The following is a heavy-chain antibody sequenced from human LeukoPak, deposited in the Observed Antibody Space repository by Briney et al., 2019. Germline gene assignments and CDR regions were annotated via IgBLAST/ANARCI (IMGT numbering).Heavy chain of an antibody. J-gene: IGHJ5*02. CDR2: FDPEDGET. CDR1: GYTLTELS. V-gene: IGHV1-24*01. CDR3: ARDYGSGSYYNAWRFDP. Sequence: ASVKVSCKVSGYTLTELSTHWVRQAPGKGLEWMGGFDPEDGETIYAQKFQGRVTMTRNTSISTAYMELSSLRSEDTAVYYCARDYGSGSYYNAWRFDPWGQGTLVTVSS. D-gene: IGHD3-10*01.